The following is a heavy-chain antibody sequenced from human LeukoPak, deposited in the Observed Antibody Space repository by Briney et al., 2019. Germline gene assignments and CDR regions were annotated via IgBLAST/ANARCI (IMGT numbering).Heavy chain of an antibody. V-gene: IGHV4-59*12. D-gene: IGHD6-6*01. CDR3: AGRYPFRYSSSKPADY. CDR1: GGSISSYY. J-gene: IGHJ4*02. CDR2: IYYSGST. Sequence: SETLSLTCTVSGGSISSYYWSWIRQPPGKGLEWIGYIYYSGSTNYNPSLKSRVTISVDTSKNQFSLKLSSVTAADTAVYYCAGRYPFRYSSSKPADYWGQGTLVTVSS.